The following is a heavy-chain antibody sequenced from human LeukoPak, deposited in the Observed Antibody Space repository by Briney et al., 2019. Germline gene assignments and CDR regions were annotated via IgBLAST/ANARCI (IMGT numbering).Heavy chain of an antibody. J-gene: IGHJ1*01. CDR2: INSDGSST. Sequence: GGSLRLSCAASEITINNHWMHWVRQAPGKGLEWVSRINSDGSSTSYADSVKGRFTISRDNAKNTLYLQMNSLTVEDTAVYYCATTDYSSSWEYFQDWGQGTLVTVSS. V-gene: IGHV3-74*01. D-gene: IGHD6-13*01. CDR3: ATTDYSSSWEYFQD. CDR1: EITINNHW.